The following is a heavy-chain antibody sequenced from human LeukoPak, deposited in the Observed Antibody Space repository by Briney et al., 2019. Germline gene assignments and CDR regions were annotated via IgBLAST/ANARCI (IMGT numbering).Heavy chain of an antibody. Sequence: KVSCKASGYTFTGYYMHWVRQAPGQGLEWMGGIIPIFGTANYAQKFQGRVTITADKSTSTAYMELSSLRSEDTAVYYCAGGDYYGSGSPSDYWGQGTLVTVSS. J-gene: IGHJ4*02. D-gene: IGHD3-10*01. V-gene: IGHV1-69*06. CDR3: AGGDYYGSGSPSDY. CDR2: IIPIFGTA. CDR1: GYTFTGYY.